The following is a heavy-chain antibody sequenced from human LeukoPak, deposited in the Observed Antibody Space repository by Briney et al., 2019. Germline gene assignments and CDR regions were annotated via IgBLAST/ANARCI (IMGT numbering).Heavy chain of an antibody. CDR1: GFTFSSYG. CDR2: ISYDGSNK. CDR3: ASLVGTMERSLDAFDI. V-gene: IGHV3-30*03. Sequence: LAGGSLRLSCAASGFTFSSYGMHWVRQAPGKGLEWVAVISYDGSNKYYADSVKGRFTISRDNSKNTLYLQMNSLRAEDTAVYYCASLVGTMERSLDAFDIWGQGTMVTVSS. D-gene: IGHD3-10*01. J-gene: IGHJ3*02.